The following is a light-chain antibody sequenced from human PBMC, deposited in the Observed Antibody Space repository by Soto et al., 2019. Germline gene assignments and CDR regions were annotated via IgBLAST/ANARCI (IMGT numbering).Light chain of an antibody. CDR3: QQENNWPPWT. CDR1: QSVSSN. V-gene: IGKV3-15*01. J-gene: IGKJ1*01. CDR2: GAS. Sequence: EIVMTQSPATLSVSPGERATLSCRASQSVSSNLAWYQQKPGQAPMLLIYGASTRATGIPARFSGSGAGTYFTLTSSSVPYEDFAVYCCQQENNWPPWTFGQGTKVEIK.